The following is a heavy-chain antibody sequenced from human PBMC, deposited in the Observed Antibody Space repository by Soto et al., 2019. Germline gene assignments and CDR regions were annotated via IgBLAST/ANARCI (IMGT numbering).Heavy chain of an antibody. V-gene: IGHV1-46*01. CDR2: INPSGGST. J-gene: IGHJ4*02. CDR3: ARDHSLWFGELLYYFDY. CDR1: GYTFTSYY. D-gene: IGHD3-10*01. Sequence: GASVKVSCKASGYTFTSYYVHWVRQAPGQGLEWMGIINPSGGSTSYAQKFQGRVTMTRDTSTSTVYMELSSLRSEDTAVYYCARDHSLWFGELLYYFDYWGQGTLVTVSS.